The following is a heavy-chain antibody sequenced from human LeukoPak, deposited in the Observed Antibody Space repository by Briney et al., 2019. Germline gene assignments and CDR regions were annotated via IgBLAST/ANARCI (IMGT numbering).Heavy chain of an antibody. Sequence: PGGSLRLSCAASGFIFNNHWMHWVRQTPGEGLVWVARIDGDESGTIYADSVKGRFTISRDTAKNTPYLQMSRLRAEDTAVYFCARGGDYSGTAFDIWGQGTMVTVSS. CDR1: GFIFNNHW. CDR2: IDGDESGT. D-gene: IGHD1-14*01. CDR3: ARGGDYSGTAFDI. V-gene: IGHV3-74*01. J-gene: IGHJ3*02.